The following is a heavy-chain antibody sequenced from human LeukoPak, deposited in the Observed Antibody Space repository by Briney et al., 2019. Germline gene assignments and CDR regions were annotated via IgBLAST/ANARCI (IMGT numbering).Heavy chain of an antibody. D-gene: IGHD5-18*01. CDR3: AKTYVDTAMVEADY. CDR1: GFTFSSYG. V-gene: IGHV3-30*18. J-gene: IGHJ4*02. Sequence: GGSLRLSCAASGFTFSSYGMHWVRQAPGKGLEWVAVISYDGSNKYYADSVKGRFTISRDNSKNTLYLQMNSLRAEDTAVYYCAKTYVDTAMVEADYWGQGTLVTVSS. CDR2: ISYDGSNK.